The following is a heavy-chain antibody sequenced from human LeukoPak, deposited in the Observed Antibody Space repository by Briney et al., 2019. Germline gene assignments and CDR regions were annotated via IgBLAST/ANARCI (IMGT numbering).Heavy chain of an antibody. J-gene: IGHJ4*02. Sequence: GRSLRLSCAASGFTFSRNAMHWVRQAPGKGLEWVAIISYDGSNKYYADSVKGRFTISRDNSKNTLYLQMNCLRAEDTAVYYCARDAPDINTRLVVLYYFDYWGQGTLVTVSS. CDR1: GFTFSRNA. CDR2: ISYDGSNK. CDR3: ARDAPDINTRLVVLYYFDY. V-gene: IGHV3-30-3*01. D-gene: IGHD3-22*01.